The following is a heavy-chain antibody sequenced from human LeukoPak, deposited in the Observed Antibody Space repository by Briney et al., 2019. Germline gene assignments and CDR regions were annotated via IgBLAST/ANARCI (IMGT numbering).Heavy chain of an antibody. J-gene: IGHJ4*02. CDR3: ARVGSGSYFGVAGDDY. CDR2: ISGSGGST. CDR1: GFTFSSYA. Sequence: GGSLRLSCAASGFTFSSYAMSWVRQAPGKGLEWVSAISGSGGSTYYADSVKGRFTISRDNSKNTLYLQMNSLRAEDTAVYYCARVGSGSYFGVAGDDYWGQGTLVTVSS. V-gene: IGHV3-23*01. D-gene: IGHD1-26*01.